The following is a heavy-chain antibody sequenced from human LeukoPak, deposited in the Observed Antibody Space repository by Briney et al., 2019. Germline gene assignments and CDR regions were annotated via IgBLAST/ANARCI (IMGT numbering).Heavy chain of an antibody. V-gene: IGHV3-20*04. CDR2: INRNGGST. CDR1: GFTFSSYW. D-gene: IGHD3-22*01. CDR3: ARGNYYDSSGYYYVGPLDY. Sequence: GGSLRLSCAASGFTFSSYWMHWVRQAPGKGLEWVSGINRNGGSTGHADSVKGRFTISRDNAKNSLYLQMNSLRAEDTALYYCARGNYYDSSGYYYVGPLDYWGQGTLVTVSS. J-gene: IGHJ4*02.